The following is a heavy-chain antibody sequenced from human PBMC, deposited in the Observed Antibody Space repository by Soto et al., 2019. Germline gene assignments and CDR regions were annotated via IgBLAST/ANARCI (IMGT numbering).Heavy chain of an antibody. CDR2: IYYSGST. CDR3: ARVNSGSVSYLDYYYYMDV. CDR1: GGSISSGGYY. J-gene: IGHJ6*03. Sequence: SETLSLTCTVSGGSISSGGYYWSWIRQHPGKGLEWIGYIYYSGSTYYNPSLKSRVTVSVDTSKNQFSLKLSSVTAADMAVYYCARVNSGSVSYLDYYYYMDVWGKGTTVTVSS. V-gene: IGHV4-31*03. D-gene: IGHD3-10*01.